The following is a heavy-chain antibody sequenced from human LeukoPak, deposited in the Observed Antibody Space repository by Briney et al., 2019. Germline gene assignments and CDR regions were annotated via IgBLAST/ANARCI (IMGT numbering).Heavy chain of an antibody. Sequence: GSSVKVSCKTSGGTFSSYAITWVRQTPGQGLEWMGGIIPLFGTASYAQKFQDRVTITADKSTSTAYMELSSLRSEDTAVYYCARVVGLTGYSSTWYSGYYYYMDVWGKGTTVTASS. CDR2: IIPLFGTA. CDR3: ARVVGLTGYSSTWYSGYYYYMDV. J-gene: IGHJ6*03. D-gene: IGHD6-13*01. CDR1: GGTFSSYA. V-gene: IGHV1-69*06.